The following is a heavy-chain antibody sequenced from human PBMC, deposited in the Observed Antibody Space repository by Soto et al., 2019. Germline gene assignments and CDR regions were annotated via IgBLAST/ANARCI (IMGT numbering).Heavy chain of an antibody. CDR2: ISAYNGNT. V-gene: IGHV1-18*01. CDR3: ARDQGNGDYNTWSPDRATSPQY. CDR1: GYTFTSYG. J-gene: IGHJ4*02. Sequence: QVQLVQSGAEVKKPGASVKVSCKASGYTFTSYGISWVRQAPGQGLEWMGWISAYNGNTNYAQKLQGRVTMTTDTSTSTAYMELRSLRSDDTAVYYCARDQGNGDYNTWSPDRATSPQYWGQGTLVTVSS. D-gene: IGHD4-17*01.